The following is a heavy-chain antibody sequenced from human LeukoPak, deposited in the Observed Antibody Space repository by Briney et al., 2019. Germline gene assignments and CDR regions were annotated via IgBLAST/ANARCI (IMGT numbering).Heavy chain of an antibody. CDR3: AKGSNWNLPYYFDY. D-gene: IGHD1-20*01. J-gene: IGHJ4*02. Sequence: GGSLRLSCAASGFTFNSYWMSWVRQAPGKGLEWVANIKQDGSEKYYVDSVKGRFTISRDNAKNSLYLQMNSLRAEDTAVYYCAKGSNWNLPYYFDYWGQGTLVTVSS. CDR1: GFTFNSYW. V-gene: IGHV3-7*01. CDR2: IKQDGSEK.